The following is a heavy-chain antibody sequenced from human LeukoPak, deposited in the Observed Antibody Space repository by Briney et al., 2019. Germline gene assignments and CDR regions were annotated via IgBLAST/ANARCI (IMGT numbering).Heavy chain of an antibody. V-gene: IGHV4-34*01. CDR1: GGSFSGYY. CDR3: ARHAISYDILTGYFPDYFDY. Sequence: TSETLSLTCAVYGGSFSGYYWSWIRQPPGKGLEWIGEINHSGSTNYNPSLKSRVTISVDTSKNQFSLKLSSVTAADTAVYYCARHAISYDILTGYFPDYFDYWGQGTLVTVSS. D-gene: IGHD3-9*01. J-gene: IGHJ4*02. CDR2: INHSGST.